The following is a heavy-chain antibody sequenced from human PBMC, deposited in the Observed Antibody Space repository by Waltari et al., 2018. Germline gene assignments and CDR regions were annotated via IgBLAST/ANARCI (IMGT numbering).Heavy chain of an antibody. Sequence: EVQLLESGGGLVQPGGSLSVSCAAPGFTFSSSAMSGVRQAPGKGLEWVSVIYSGGSTSYADSVKGRFTVSNDYSKDTMYLQMDSLRADDTAVYYCAKDTDWYLDYWGQGTLVTVSS. D-gene: IGHD2-21*01. CDR2: IYSGGST. V-gene: IGHV3-23*03. CDR1: GFTFSSSA. CDR3: AKDTDWYLDY. J-gene: IGHJ4*02.